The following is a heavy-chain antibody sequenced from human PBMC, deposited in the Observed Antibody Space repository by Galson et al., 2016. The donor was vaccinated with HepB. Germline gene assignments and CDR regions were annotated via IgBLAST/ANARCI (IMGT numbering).Heavy chain of an antibody. D-gene: IGHD2-21*02. CDR3: AKLHILRGYTGYCYSGADV. V-gene: IGHV3-23*01. Sequence: SLRLSCAASGFTFSSHAMSWVRQAPGKGLEWVAGLSGTGASTYYADSVKGRFTVSRDNSKSTLFLQMDSLRAGDTAIYYCAKLHILRGYTGYCYSGADVWGQGTTVTVSS. CDR1: GFTFSSHA. CDR2: LSGTGAST. J-gene: IGHJ6*02.